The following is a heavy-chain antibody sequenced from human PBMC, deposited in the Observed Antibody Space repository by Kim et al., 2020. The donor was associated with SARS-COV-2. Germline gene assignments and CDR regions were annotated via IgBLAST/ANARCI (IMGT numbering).Heavy chain of an antibody. J-gene: IGHJ4*02. Sequence: SETLSLTCAGSGGSISSSNWWSWVRQPPGKGLEWIGEIYHSGSTNYNPSLKSRVTISVDKSKNQFSLKLSSVTAADTAVYYCASVYYYDSSGYPVDYWGQGTLVTVSS. CDR3: ASVYYYDSSGYPVDY. V-gene: IGHV4-4*02. CDR1: GGSISSSNW. D-gene: IGHD3-22*01. CDR2: IYHSGST.